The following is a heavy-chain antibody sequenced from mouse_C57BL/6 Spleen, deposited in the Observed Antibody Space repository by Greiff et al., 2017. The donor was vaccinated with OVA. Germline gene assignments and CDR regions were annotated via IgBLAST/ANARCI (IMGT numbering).Heavy chain of an antibody. J-gene: IGHJ2*01. V-gene: IGHV3-6*01. CDR3: ARANWDYFDY. D-gene: IGHD4-1*01. Sequence: ESGPGLVKPSRSLSLTCSATGYSITSGYYWNWIRQFPGNKLEWMGYISYDGSNNYNPSLKNRISITRDTSKNQFFLKLNSVTTEDTATYYCARANWDYFDYWGQGTTLTVSS. CDR2: ISYDGSN. CDR1: GYSITSGYY.